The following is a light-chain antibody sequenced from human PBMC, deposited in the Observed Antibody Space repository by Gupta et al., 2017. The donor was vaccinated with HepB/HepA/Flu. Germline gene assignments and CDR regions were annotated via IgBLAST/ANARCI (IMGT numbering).Light chain of an antibody. Sequence: SYELTQPPSVSVSPGQTASITCSGDKLSNKYVSWYQQKPGQSPLLVIYQDRKRPSGIPERFSGSNSGNTATLTISGTQAMDETDYYCQAWDSSTVVFGGGTKLTGL. CDR2: QDR. CDR3: QAWDSSTVV. J-gene: IGLJ2*01. V-gene: IGLV3-1*01. CDR1: KLSNKY.